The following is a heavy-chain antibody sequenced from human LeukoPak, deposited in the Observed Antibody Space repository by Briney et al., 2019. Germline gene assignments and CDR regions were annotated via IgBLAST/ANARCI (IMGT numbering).Heavy chain of an antibody. Sequence: ASVTVSCQASGYTFTSYGISWVRQAPGQGLEGMGRINPNNGATNYAQKLQGRVTITGDTSISTAYMELSSLRSDDTAVYYCTRESGSYHGNDYWGQGTLVTVSS. V-gene: IGHV1-2*06. J-gene: IGHJ4*02. CDR3: TRESGSYHGNDY. CDR1: GYTFTSYG. CDR2: INPNNGAT. D-gene: IGHD1-26*01.